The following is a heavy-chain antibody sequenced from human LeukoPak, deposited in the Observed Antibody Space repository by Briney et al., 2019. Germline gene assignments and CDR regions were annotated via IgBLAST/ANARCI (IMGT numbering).Heavy chain of an antibody. Sequence: GGSLRLSCAASGFTFSDRYMGWVRQAPGKGLAWVSYISSSSHYTNYEASVRGRFIISRDNARDSLYLQVNNLRAEDTAVYYCARGPNSNWSGLDFWGQGTLLTVSS. CDR2: ISSSSHYT. CDR1: GFTFSDRY. D-gene: IGHD6-6*01. V-gene: IGHV3-11*06. CDR3: ARGPNSNWSGLDF. J-gene: IGHJ4*02.